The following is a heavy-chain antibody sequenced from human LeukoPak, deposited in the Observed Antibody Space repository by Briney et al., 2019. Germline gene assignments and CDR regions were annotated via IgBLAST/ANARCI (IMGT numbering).Heavy chain of an antibody. Sequence: GGSLRLSCAASGFTVSSNYMSWVRQAPGKGLEWVSVIYSGGSTYYADSVKGRFTISRDNSKNTLYPQMNSLRAEDTAVYYCARALVVITLDAFDIWGQGTMVTVSS. D-gene: IGHD3-22*01. V-gene: IGHV3-53*01. CDR2: IYSGGST. CDR3: ARALVVITLDAFDI. J-gene: IGHJ3*02. CDR1: GFTVSSNY.